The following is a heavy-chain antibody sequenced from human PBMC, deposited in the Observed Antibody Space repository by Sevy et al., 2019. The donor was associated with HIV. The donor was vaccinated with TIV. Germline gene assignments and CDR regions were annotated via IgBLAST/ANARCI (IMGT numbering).Heavy chain of an antibody. D-gene: IGHD1-26*01. CDR1: GFTFSSYT. Sequence: GGSLRLSCAASGFTFSSYTINWVRQAPGKGLEWVSSISSSSNYIYYAYSVKGRFTISRDNAKNSLYLQMNSLRAEDTAVYYCARVYSGYYNSWGQGTLVTVSS. V-gene: IGHV3-21*01. J-gene: IGHJ4*02. CDR2: ISSSSNYI. CDR3: ARVYSGYYNS.